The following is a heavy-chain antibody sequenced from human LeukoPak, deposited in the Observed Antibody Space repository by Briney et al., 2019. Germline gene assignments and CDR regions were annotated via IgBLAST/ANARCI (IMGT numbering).Heavy chain of an antibody. CDR1: GFTVRSNY. J-gene: IGHJ4*02. V-gene: IGHV3-66*01. Sequence: GVSLTLSCTASGFTVRSNYMNWAREAPGKALAGISDIYSGGSTYYADSVKGRFTRSRDNSKNSLYLQMNSLRVEDTAVYYCANFGSESYPRNRCGYWGRGTLVTVSS. D-gene: IGHD3-10*01. CDR2: IYSGGST. CDR3: ANFGSESYPRNRCGY.